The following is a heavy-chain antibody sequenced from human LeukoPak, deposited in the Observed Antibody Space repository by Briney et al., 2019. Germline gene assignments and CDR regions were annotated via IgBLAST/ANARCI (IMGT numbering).Heavy chain of an antibody. Sequence: GGSLRLSCAASGFTFSSYWMSWVRQAPGKGLEWVANIKEEGSGKYYVDSVKGRFTISRDNAKNSLYLQMNSLRAEDTAVYYCARIYYDSSGYRLFDYWGQGTLVTVST. D-gene: IGHD3-22*01. CDR1: GFTFSSYW. V-gene: IGHV3-7*02. J-gene: IGHJ4*02. CDR2: IKEEGSGK. CDR3: ARIYYDSSGYRLFDY.